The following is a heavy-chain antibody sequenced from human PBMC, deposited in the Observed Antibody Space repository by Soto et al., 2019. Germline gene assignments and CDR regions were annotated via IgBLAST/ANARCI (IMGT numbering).Heavy chain of an antibody. V-gene: IGHV3-23*05. CDR2: MDTSIGST. CDR1: GFTFSSYV. CDR3: AKCHYNNYYFSIDV. J-gene: IGHJ6*03. Sequence: QPGGSLSLSCTASGFTFSSYVIRWVRQAPGKGLEWVSTMDTSIGSTYYADSVKGRFTVSRDNSKNTLYLQMSSLRAEDTAVYYCAKCHYNNYYFSIDVWGKGTTVTVSS. D-gene: IGHD1-20*01.